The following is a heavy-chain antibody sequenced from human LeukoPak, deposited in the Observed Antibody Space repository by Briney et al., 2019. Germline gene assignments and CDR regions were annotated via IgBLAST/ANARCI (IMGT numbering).Heavy chain of an antibody. CDR3: ARGHIVATILGGIHGTTAFDY. CDR1: GNSIRSGYY. Sequence: SETLSLTCTVSGNSIRSGYYWGWIRQAPGKGLECIGVIYHSGTTYYSPSLESRVTISIDTSKNQFSLRLTSVTAADTAVYYCARGHIVATILGGIHGTTAFDYWGQGILVTVSA. V-gene: IGHV4-38-2*02. D-gene: IGHD5-12*01. J-gene: IGHJ4*02. CDR2: IYHSGTT.